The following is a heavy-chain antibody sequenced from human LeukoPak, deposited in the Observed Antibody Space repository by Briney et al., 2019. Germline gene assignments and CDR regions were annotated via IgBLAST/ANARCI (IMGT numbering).Heavy chain of an antibody. CDR3: TRVGYIDEGIDY. D-gene: IGHD5-24*01. J-gene: IGHJ4*02. CDR2: IKQDGSKK. Sequence: RGSLRLSCVASGFPFSSYWMTWVRQAPGKGLEWVANIKQDGSKKSYVDSVKGRFTISRDNAKNSLYLQMNSLRAEDTAIYYCTRVGYIDEGIDYWGQGTLVTVSS. CDR1: GFPFSSYW. V-gene: IGHV3-7*04.